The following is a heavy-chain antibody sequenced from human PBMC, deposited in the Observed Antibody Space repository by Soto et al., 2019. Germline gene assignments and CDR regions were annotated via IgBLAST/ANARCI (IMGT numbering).Heavy chain of an antibody. J-gene: IGHJ6*02. CDR3: ARDLDSVTTYDYYYGMDV. Sequence: SETLSLTCTVSGGSISSYYWSWIRQPPGKGLEWIGNIYHSGSTNYNPSLKSRVTISVDKSKNQFSLKLSSVTAADTAVYYCARDLDSVTTYDYYYGMDVWGQGTTVTVSS. CDR2: IYHSGST. CDR1: GGSISSYY. V-gene: IGHV4-59*12. D-gene: IGHD4-17*01.